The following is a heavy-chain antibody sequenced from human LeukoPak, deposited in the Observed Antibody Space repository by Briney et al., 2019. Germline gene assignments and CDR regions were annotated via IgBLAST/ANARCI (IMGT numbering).Heavy chain of an antibody. Sequence: GGSLRLSCAASGFTFSSYGMNWVRQAPGKGLEWVAFIRYDGRNKYYADSVKGRFTISRDNSKNTVLLQMTSLRAEDTAVYYCARAVTSLGGYYWYFDLWGRGTLVTVSS. CDR3: ARAVTSLGGYYWYFDL. CDR2: IRYDGRNK. V-gene: IGHV3-30*02. D-gene: IGHD3-22*01. CDR1: GFTFSSYG. J-gene: IGHJ2*01.